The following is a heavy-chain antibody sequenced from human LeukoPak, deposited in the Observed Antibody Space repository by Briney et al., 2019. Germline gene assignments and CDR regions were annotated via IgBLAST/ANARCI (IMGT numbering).Heavy chain of an antibody. J-gene: IGHJ6*02. CDR2: ISGYNGKT. Sequence: ASVKVSCKASGYTFTSYGITWVRQAPGQGLEWMGWISGYNGKTNYVQKFQGRVTMTTDTSTSTAYMELWSLRSDDTAVYYCARDCPDITATTCRGMDVWGQGTTVTVSS. CDR3: ARDCPDITATTCRGMDV. CDR1: GYTFTSYG. V-gene: IGHV1-18*01. D-gene: IGHD1-7*01.